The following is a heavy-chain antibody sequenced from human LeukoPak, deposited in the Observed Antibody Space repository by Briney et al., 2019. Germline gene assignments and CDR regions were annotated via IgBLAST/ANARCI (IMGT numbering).Heavy chain of an antibody. CDR3: ARGGIGYCTSISCYFDS. D-gene: IGHD2-2*01. CDR1: GDSVSTNSGA. CDR2: TYYRSKWYN. V-gene: IGHV6-1*01. Sequence: SQTLSLTCAISGDSVSTNSGAWSWIRQSPSRGLEWLGRTYYRSKWYNDYAVSVKSRITISPDTSKNQFSLQLNSVTPEDTAVYYCARGGIGYCTSISCYFDSWGQGTPVTVSS. J-gene: IGHJ4*02.